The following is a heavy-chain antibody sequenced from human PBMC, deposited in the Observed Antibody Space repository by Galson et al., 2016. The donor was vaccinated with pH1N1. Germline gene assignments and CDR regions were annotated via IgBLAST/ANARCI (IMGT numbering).Heavy chain of an antibody. D-gene: IGHD4-17*01. CDR2: IYYSGST. J-gene: IGHJ4*02. CDR1: GGSISRSSYY. CDR3: ASRGYGDYVGYFDY. Sequence: ETLSLTCTVSGGSISRSSYYWDWIRQPPGKGLEWIGSIYYSGSTYYNPSLKSRVTISVDTSKNQFSLKLTSVTAADTAVYYCASRGYGDYVGYFDYWGQGTLVTVSS. V-gene: IGHV4-39*01.